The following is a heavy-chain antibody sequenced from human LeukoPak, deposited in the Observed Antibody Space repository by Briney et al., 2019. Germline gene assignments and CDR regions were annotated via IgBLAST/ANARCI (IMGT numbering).Heavy chain of an antibody. J-gene: IGHJ4*02. CDR1: GFTFSSYA. Sequence: PRGSLRLSCAASGFTFSSYAMSWVRQAPGKGLEWVSAISGSGGSTYYADSVKGRFTISRDNSKNTLYLQMNSLRAEDTAVYYRAKYPYDSSGYLFDYWGQGTLVTVSS. CDR2: ISGSGGST. D-gene: IGHD3-22*01. V-gene: IGHV3-23*01. CDR3: AKYPYDSSGYLFDY.